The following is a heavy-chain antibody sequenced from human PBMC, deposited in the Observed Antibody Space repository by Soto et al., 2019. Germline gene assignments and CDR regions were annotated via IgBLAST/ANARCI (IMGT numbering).Heavy chain of an antibody. CDR1: GFTFSSYA. CDR3: ARTVLRFLEWLRDDAFDI. CDR2: ISSNGGST. V-gene: IGHV3-64*01. J-gene: IGHJ3*02. D-gene: IGHD3-3*01. Sequence: PGGSLRLSCAASGFTFSSYAMSWVRQAPGKGLEYVSAISSNGGSTYYANSVKGRFTISRDNSKNTLYLQMGSLRAEDMAVYYCARTVLRFLEWLRDDAFDIWGQGTMVTVSS.